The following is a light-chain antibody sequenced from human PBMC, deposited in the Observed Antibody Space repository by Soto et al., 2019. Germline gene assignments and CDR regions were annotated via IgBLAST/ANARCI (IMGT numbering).Light chain of an antibody. Sequence: QSALTQPASVSGSPGQSITISCTGTSSDVGGYNYVSWYQQHPGKAPKLVIYDVSNRPSGVSNRFSGSKSGNTASLTISGLQAEDEADYYCSSYPRSSTLLDVFGTGTKVTVL. CDR1: SSDVGGYNY. CDR3: SSYPRSSTLLDV. CDR2: DVS. V-gene: IGLV2-14*01. J-gene: IGLJ1*01.